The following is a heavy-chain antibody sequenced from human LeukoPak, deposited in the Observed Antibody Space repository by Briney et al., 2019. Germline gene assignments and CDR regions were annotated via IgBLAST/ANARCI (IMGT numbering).Heavy chain of an antibody. D-gene: IGHD4-11*01. CDR1: GFTFTKYW. CDR3: ARDGDNYHPPYDY. Sequence: PGESLRLSCAASGFTFTKYWMSWVRQVPGKGLEWVANIKQDGSDKYYLDSVKGRFTISRDNAKNSVYLQMTSLRDEDTAVYYCARDGDNYHPPYDYWGQGTLVTVSS. J-gene: IGHJ4*02. CDR2: IKQDGSDK. V-gene: IGHV3-7*01.